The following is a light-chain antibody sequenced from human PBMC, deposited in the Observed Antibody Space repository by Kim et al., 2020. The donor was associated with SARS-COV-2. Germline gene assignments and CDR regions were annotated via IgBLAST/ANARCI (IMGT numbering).Light chain of an antibody. V-gene: IGKV3-20*01. CDR1: QSVSSN. CDR3: QQYGSSLWT. J-gene: IGKJ1*01. CDR2: GAS. Sequence: SPGVRATPSCRASQSVSSNLAWYQQKPGQAPRLLNYGASTRATGIPARFSGSGSGTDFTLTISRLEPEDFAVYYCQQYGSSLWTFGQGTKVDIK.